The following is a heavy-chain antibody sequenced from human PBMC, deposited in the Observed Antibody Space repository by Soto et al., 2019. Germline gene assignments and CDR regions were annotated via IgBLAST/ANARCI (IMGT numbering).Heavy chain of an antibody. CDR1: GYTFTGYY. Sequence: ASVKVSCKASGYTFTGYYMHWVRQAPGQGLEWMGWINPNSGGTNYAQKFQGWVTMTRDTSISTAYMELSRLRSDDTAVYYCARGGDFWSGYESYAFDIWGQGTMVTVSS. J-gene: IGHJ3*02. V-gene: IGHV1-2*04. D-gene: IGHD3-3*01. CDR3: ARGGDFWSGYESYAFDI. CDR2: INPNSGGT.